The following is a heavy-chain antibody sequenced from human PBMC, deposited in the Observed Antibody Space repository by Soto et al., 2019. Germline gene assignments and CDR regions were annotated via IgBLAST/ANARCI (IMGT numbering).Heavy chain of an antibody. D-gene: IGHD3-3*01. Sequence: LSLTCAVYGGSFSGYYWSWIRQPPGKGLEWIGEINHSGSTNYNPSLKSRVTISVDTSKNQFSLKLSSVTAADTAVYYCARIPLGLEWLLKYYYYYGMDVWGQGTTVTVSS. CDR1: GGSFSGYY. J-gene: IGHJ6*02. CDR3: ARIPLGLEWLLKYYYYYGMDV. CDR2: INHSGST. V-gene: IGHV4-34*01.